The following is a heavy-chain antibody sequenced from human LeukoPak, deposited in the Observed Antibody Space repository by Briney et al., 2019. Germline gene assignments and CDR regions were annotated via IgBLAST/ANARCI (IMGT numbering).Heavy chain of an antibody. D-gene: IGHD3-16*02. J-gene: IGHJ5*02. V-gene: IGHV4-59*01. CDR2: IYYSGST. CDR3: ARESYDYVWGSYRHNWFDP. CDR1: GGSISSYC. Sequence: SETLSLTCTVSGGSISSYCWSWIRQPPGKGLEWIGYIYYSGSTNYNPSLKSRVTISVDTSKNQFSLKLSSVTAADTAVYYCARESYDYVWGSYRHNWFDPWGQGTLVTVSS.